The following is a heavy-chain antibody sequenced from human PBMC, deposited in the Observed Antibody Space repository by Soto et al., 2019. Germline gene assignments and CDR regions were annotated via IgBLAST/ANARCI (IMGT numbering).Heavy chain of an antibody. CDR2: IYYSGSA. CDR3: ARDAGGWYQLVSPWFDP. Sequence: QVQLQESGPGLVKPSQTLSLTCTVSGGSISSGGYYWSWIRQHPGKGLEWIGYIYYSGSAYYNPSLKCRVTIAVDTSKIQFSLRLRGVTAAYSGVYYCARDAGGWYQLVSPWFDPVFEGPLVTFSS. D-gene: IGHD2-2*01. V-gene: IGHV4-31*03. CDR1: GGSISSGGYY. J-gene: IGHJ5*02.